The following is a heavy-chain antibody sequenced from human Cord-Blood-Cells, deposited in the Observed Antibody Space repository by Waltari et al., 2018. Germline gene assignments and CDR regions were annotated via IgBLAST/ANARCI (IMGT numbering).Heavy chain of an antibody. J-gene: IGHJ4*02. CDR1: GFTFSSYW. V-gene: IGHV3-7*01. CDR3: ARESDY. CDR2: IKQDGSEK. Sequence: EVQLVESGGGLVQPGGSLRLSCAASGFTFSSYWRSWVRQAPGKGMEWVANIKQDGSEKYYEDSVKGRFTIARDNAKNSLYLQMNSLRAEDTAVYYCARESDYWGQGTLVTVSS.